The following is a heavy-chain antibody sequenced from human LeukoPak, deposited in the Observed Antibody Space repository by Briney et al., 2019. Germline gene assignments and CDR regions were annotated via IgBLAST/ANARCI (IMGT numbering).Heavy chain of an antibody. Sequence: GGSLTLSCAASGLNFSTYSMNWVRQAPGKGLEWVSSITSISTYIYYANSVKGRFTISRDNSKNTVYLQMNSLRAEDTAVYYCARVYAPSANFDYWGQGTLVTVSS. V-gene: IGHV3-21*04. J-gene: IGHJ4*02. D-gene: IGHD3-16*01. CDR1: GLNFSTYS. CDR2: ITSISTYI. CDR3: ARVYAPSANFDY.